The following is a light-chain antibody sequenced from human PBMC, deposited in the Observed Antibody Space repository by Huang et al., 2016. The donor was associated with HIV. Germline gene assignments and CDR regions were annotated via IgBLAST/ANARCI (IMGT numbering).Light chain of an antibody. CDR3: QQRSNWA. Sequence: EIVLTQSPATLSLSPGERATLSCRASQSVSSYLAWYQQKPRQAPRLLIYDASNSATGIPARFSGSGSGTDFTLTISSLEPEDFAVYYCQQRSNWAFGQGTRLEMK. CDR1: QSVSSY. V-gene: IGKV3-11*01. CDR2: DAS. J-gene: IGKJ5*01.